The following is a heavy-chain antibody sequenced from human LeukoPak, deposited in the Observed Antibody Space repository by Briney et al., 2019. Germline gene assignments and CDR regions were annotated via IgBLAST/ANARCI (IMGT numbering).Heavy chain of an antibody. J-gene: IGHJ4*02. CDR3: AKVCDYGDYVSCGFSFDY. Sequence: GRSLRLSCAASGFTFSSYGMHWVRQAPGKGLEWVAVISYDGSNKYYADSVKGRFTISRDNSKNTLYLQMNSLRAEDTAVYYCAKVCDYGDYVSCGFSFDYWGQGTLVTVSS. CDR2: ISYDGSNK. V-gene: IGHV3-30*18. CDR1: GFTFSSYG. D-gene: IGHD4-17*01.